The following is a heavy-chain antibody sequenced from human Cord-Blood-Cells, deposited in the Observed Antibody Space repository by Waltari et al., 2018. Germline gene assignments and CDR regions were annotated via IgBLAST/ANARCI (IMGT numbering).Heavy chain of an antibody. CDR1: GFTFSSYG. J-gene: IGHJ5*02. CDR2: IRYDGSNK. CDR3: AKVRLYSSSWYNWFDP. D-gene: IGHD6-13*01. Sequence: QVQLVESGGGVVQPGGSLSPSCAASGFTFSSYGMHWVPAAPGKGLEWVAFIRYDGSNKYYADSVKGRFTISRDNSKNTLYLQMNSLRAEDTAVYYCAKVRLYSSSWYNWFDPWGQGTLVTVSS. V-gene: IGHV3-30*02.